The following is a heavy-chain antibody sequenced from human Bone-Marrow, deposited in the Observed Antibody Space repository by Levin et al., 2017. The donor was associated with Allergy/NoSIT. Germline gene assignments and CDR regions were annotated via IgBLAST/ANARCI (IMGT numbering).Heavy chain of an antibody. CDR2: INPEGSAT. Sequence: SCAASGFIFSNYWMHWVRQPPGKGLVWVARINPEGSATTYVDSVKGRFTISRDNAKNTVYLQMDSLRAEDTAVYYCAANTGYWGQGTLVTVSS. V-gene: IGHV3-74*01. CDR1: GFIFSNYW. J-gene: IGHJ4*02. CDR3: AANTGY. D-gene: IGHD2/OR15-2a*01.